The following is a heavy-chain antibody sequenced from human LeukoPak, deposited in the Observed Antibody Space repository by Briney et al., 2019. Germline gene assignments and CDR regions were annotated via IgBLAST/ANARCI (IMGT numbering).Heavy chain of an antibody. V-gene: IGHV4-59*01. CDR2: VYYSGST. CDR1: GGSFSGYY. CDR3: AREANSPTARYWYFDL. J-gene: IGHJ2*01. Sequence: PSETLSLTCAVYGGSFSGYYWSWIRQPPGKGLEWIGYVYYSGSTNYNPALKSRVTISLDTSENQFSLKLSSVTAADTAVYYCAREANSPTARYWYFDLWGRGTQVTVSS. D-gene: IGHD2-21*01.